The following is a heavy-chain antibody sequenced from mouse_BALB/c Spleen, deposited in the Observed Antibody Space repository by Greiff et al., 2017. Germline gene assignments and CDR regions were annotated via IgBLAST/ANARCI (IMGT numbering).Heavy chain of an antibody. Sequence: EVKLVESGPGLVKPSQSLSLTCSVTGYSITSGYYWNWIRQFPGNKLEWMGFISYDGSNNYNPSLKNRISITRDTSKNQFFLKLNSVTTEDTATYYCARGGMRYYYAMDYWGQGTSVTVSS. CDR3: ARGGMRYYYAMDY. CDR1: GYSITSGYY. CDR2: ISYDGSN. V-gene: IGHV3-6*02. J-gene: IGHJ4*01.